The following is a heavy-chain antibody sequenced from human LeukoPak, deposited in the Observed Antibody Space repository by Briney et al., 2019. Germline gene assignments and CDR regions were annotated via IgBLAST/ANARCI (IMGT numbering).Heavy chain of an antibody. V-gene: IGHV4-4*07. CDR3: ARARMGEMATIGAYFDY. Sequence: SETLSLTCTVSRGSISSYYWSWIRQPAGKGLEWIGRIYTSGSTNYNPSLKSRVTISVDTSKNQFSLKLSSVTAADTAMYYCARARMGEMATIGAYFDYWGQGTLVTVSS. D-gene: IGHD5-24*01. CDR2: IYTSGST. CDR1: RGSISSYY. J-gene: IGHJ4*02.